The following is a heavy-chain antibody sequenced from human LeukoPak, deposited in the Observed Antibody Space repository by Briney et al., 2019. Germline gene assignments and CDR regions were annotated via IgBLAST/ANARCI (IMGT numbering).Heavy chain of an antibody. CDR3: ARVLGYYDFWSGYPPPFDY. Sequence: GGSLRLSCAASGFNVSSNYMSWVRQAPGKGLEWVAVISYDGSNKYYADSVKGRFTISRDNAKNSLYLQMNSLRAEDTAVYYCARVLGYYDFWSGYPPPFDYWGRGTLVTVSS. J-gene: IGHJ4*02. CDR2: ISYDGSNK. CDR1: GFNVSSNY. D-gene: IGHD3-3*01. V-gene: IGHV3-30*03.